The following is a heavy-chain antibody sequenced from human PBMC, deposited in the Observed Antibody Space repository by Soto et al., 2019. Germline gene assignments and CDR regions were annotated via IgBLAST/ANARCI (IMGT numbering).Heavy chain of an antibody. J-gene: IGHJ6*02. CDR2: IYPGDSDT. CDR1: GYSFTSYC. Sequence: PEESLQISCKGSGYSFTSYCICWVRQMPGKGLEWMGIIYPGDSDTRYSPSFQGQVTISADKSISTAYLQWSSLKASDTAMYYCARTSAAGKYYYGMDVWGQGTTVTVSS. D-gene: IGHD6-13*01. V-gene: IGHV5-51*01. CDR3: ARTSAAGKYYYGMDV.